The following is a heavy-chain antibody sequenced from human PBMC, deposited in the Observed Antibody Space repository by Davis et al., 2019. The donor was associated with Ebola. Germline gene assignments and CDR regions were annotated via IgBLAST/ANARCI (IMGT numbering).Heavy chain of an antibody. D-gene: IGHD3-22*01. CDR1: GGSISSGDYY. J-gene: IGHJ4*02. V-gene: IGHV4-39*01. Sequence: MPGGSLRLSCTVSGGSISSGDYYWGWIRQPPGKGLEWIGSIYYTGSTYFNPSLKSRVIVSVDTSKNQFSLKLSSVTAADTAVYYCASPYDSSGHWGQGTLVTVSS. CDR3: ASPYDSSGH. CDR2: IYYTGST.